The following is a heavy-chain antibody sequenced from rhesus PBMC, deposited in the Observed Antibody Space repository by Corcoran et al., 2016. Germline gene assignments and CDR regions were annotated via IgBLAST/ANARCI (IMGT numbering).Heavy chain of an antibody. D-gene: IGHD3-9*01. CDR3: ARDHYEDDYGYYYPDRYFDF. Sequence: QVQLQESGPGLVKPSETLSLTCAVSCYPLCTASFLGWLLHPPGKGLEYIGKISGNSGSTYYNASLKSRVTISKDTSKNQVSLRLSSVTAADTAVYYCARDHYEDDYGYYYPDRYFDFWGQGLRVTVSS. CDR1: CYPLCTASF. V-gene: IGHV4-99*02. J-gene: IGHJ3*01. CDR2: ISGNSGST.